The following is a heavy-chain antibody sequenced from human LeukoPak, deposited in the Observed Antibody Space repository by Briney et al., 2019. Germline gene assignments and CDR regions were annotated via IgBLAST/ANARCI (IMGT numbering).Heavy chain of an antibody. D-gene: IGHD3-10*01. CDR2: IWYDGSNK. Sequence: EGSLRLSCAASGFTFSSYGMHWVRQAPGKGLEWVAVIWYDGSNKYYADSVKGRFTISRDNSKNTLYLQMNSLRAEDTAVYYCARGPRTYYYGSGTDYWGQGTLVTVSS. CDR3: ARGPRTYYYGSGTDY. CDR1: GFTFSSYG. J-gene: IGHJ4*02. V-gene: IGHV3-33*01.